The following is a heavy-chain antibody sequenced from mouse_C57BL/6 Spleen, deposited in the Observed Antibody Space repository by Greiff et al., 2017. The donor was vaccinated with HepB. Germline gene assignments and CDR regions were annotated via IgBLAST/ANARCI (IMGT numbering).Heavy chain of an antibody. Sequence: VQLKESGAELVRPGTSVKVSCKASGYAFTNYLIEWVKQRPGQGLEWIGVINPGSGGTNYNEKFKGKATLTADKSSSTAYMQLSSLTSEDSAVYFCARCDYDGGFAYWGQGTLVTVSA. D-gene: IGHD2-3*01. J-gene: IGHJ3*01. CDR2: INPGSGGT. V-gene: IGHV1-54*01. CDR1: GYAFTNYL. CDR3: ARCDYDGGFAY.